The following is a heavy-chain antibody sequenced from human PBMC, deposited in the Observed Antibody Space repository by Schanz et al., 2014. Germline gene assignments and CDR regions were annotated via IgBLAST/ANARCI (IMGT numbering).Heavy chain of an antibody. CDR1: GFTFSDYY. Sequence: QVQLVESGGGLVKPGGSLRLSCAASGFTFSDYYMSWIRQAPGKGLEWVSYISNSGTTIYYADSVKGRFTISRDNSKNTLFLEMNSLRVEDTAVYYCARDGAELYYFDDWGQGTLVTVSS. J-gene: IGHJ4*02. CDR3: ARDGAELYYFDD. V-gene: IGHV3-11*04. D-gene: IGHD1-1*01. CDR2: ISNSGTTI.